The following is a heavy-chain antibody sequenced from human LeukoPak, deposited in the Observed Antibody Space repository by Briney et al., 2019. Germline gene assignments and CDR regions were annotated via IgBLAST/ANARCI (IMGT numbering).Heavy chain of an antibody. D-gene: IGHD6-13*01. CDR1: GGSISSSSYY. CDR3: ARAGSSWYRRYYFDY. CDR2: IYYSGST. V-gene: IGHV4-39*07. J-gene: IGHJ4*02. Sequence: SETLSLTCTVSGGSISSSSYYWGWIRQPPGKGLEWIGSIYYSGSTYYNPSLKSRVTISVDTSKNQFSLKLSSVTAADTAVYYCARAGSSWYRRYYFDYWGQGTLITVSS.